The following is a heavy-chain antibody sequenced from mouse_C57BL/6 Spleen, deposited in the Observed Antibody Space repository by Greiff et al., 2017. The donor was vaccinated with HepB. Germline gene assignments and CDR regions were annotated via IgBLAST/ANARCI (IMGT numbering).Heavy chain of an antibody. CDR3: AREGYYGSSYDAMDY. CDR2: ISDGGSYT. J-gene: IGHJ4*01. V-gene: IGHV5-4*01. D-gene: IGHD1-1*01. Sequence: EVQGVESGGGLVKPGGSLKLSCAASGFTFSSYAMSWVRQTPEKRLEWVATISDGGSYTYYPDNVKGRFTISRDNAKNNLYLQMSHLKSEDTAMYYCAREGYYGSSYDAMDYWGQGTSVTVSS. CDR1: GFTFSSYA.